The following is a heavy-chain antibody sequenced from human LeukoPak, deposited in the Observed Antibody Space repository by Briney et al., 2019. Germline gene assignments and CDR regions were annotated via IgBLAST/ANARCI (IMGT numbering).Heavy chain of an antibody. V-gene: IGHV1-2*02. Sequence: ASVKVSCKASGYTFTGYYMHWVRQAPGQGLEWMGWINPNSGGTNYAQKFQGRVTMTRDTSISTAYMELSRLRSDDTAVYYCARGDYYDFWSGYWSLNYMDVWGKGTTVTVSS. CDR2: INPNSGGT. CDR3: ARGDYYDFWSGYWSLNYMDV. D-gene: IGHD3-3*01. CDR1: GYTFTGYY. J-gene: IGHJ6*03.